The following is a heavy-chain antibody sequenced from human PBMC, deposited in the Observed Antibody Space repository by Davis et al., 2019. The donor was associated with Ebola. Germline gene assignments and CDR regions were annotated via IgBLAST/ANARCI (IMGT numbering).Heavy chain of an antibody. J-gene: IGHJ4*02. D-gene: IGHD2/OR15-2a*01. CDR2: IPYDGSNK. CDR3: TRGRHSEPTYDDY. Sequence: GESLKISCAASGFTFSKSNMHWVRQPPGKGLEWVAFIPYDGSNKYYADSVKGRFTISRDNAKNSLFLQMNSLRADDTAVYYCTRGRHSEPTYDDYWGQGTLVTVSS. V-gene: IGHV3-30*02. CDR1: GFTFSKSN.